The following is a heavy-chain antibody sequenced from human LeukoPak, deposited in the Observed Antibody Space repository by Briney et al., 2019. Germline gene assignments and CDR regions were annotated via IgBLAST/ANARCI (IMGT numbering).Heavy chain of an antibody. CDR2: ISGSGGST. D-gene: IGHD6-13*01. CDR3: AKTGRSSWGFFDY. CDR1: GFTFCSYA. Sequence: PGGSLRLSCAASGFTFCSYAMSWVRQAPGKGLEWVSAISGSGGSTYYADSVKGRFTISRDNSKNTLYLQMNSLRAEDTAVYYCAKTGRSSWGFFDYCGQGTLVTVSS. J-gene: IGHJ4*02. V-gene: IGHV3-23*01.